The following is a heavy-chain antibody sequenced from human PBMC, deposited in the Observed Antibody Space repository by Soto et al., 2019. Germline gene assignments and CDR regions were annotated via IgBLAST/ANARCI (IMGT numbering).Heavy chain of an antibody. CDR3: ARREIQGPIDY. D-gene: IGHD1-26*01. J-gene: IGHJ4*02. Sequence: QVQLQESGPGLVKPSDTLSLTCAVSGYSISSSNWWGWIRQSPGKGLVWIGYTYYSGTTYYNPSLKSRVTMSVDTSKNQFSLKLTSVTAVDTAVYYCARREIQGPIDYWGQGTLVTVSS. CDR2: TYYSGTT. V-gene: IGHV4-28*01. CDR1: GYSISSSNW.